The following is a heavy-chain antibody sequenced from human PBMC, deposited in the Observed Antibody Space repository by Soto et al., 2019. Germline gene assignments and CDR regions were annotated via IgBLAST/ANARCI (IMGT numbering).Heavy chain of an antibody. CDR2: IYWDDDK. J-gene: IGHJ4*02. Sequence: QITLKESGPTLVKPTQTLTLTCTFSGFSLSTRAVGVGWIRQPPGKALEWLALIYWDDDKRYSPSLKSRLTITKDTSKNQVVLTMTNMDPVDTATYYCAHSLKVPRFTMIVDYYFDYWGQGTLVTVSS. CDR3: AHSLKVPRFTMIVDYYFDY. CDR1: GFSLSTRAVG. D-gene: IGHD3-22*01. V-gene: IGHV2-5*02.